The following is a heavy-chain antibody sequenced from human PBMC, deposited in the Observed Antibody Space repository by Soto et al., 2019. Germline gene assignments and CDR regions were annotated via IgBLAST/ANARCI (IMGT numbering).Heavy chain of an antibody. CDR3: ARVAARPGGWFDP. CDR2: IYTSGST. J-gene: IGHJ5*02. Sequence: SETLSLACTVAGGSISSYYWSWIRQPAGKGLEGIGRIYTSGSTNYNPSLKSRVTMSVDTSKNQFSLKLSSVTAADTAVYYCARVAARPGGWFDPCGQGTQVTVSS. CDR1: GGSISSYY. D-gene: IGHD6-13*01. V-gene: IGHV4-4*07.